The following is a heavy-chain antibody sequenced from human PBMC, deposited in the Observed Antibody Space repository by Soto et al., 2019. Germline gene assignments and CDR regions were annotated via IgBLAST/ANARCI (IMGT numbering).Heavy chain of an antibody. CDR2: ISSSSGTI. Sequence: GGSLRLSCAASGFTFSNYGMYWVRQAPGKGLEWVSYISSSSGTIYYADSVKGRFTISRDNAKNSLYLQMNSLRDEDTAVYYCARPRGYSYVLPDYWGQGTLVTVSS. D-gene: IGHD5-18*01. CDR3: ARPRGYSYVLPDY. J-gene: IGHJ4*02. V-gene: IGHV3-48*02. CDR1: GFTFSNYG.